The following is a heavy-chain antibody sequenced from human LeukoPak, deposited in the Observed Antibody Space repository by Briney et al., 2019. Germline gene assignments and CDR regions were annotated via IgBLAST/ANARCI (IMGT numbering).Heavy chain of an antibody. CDR1: GFTLSSYS. J-gene: IGHJ4*02. CDR2: ISTSSSYI. V-gene: IGHV3-21*04. CDR3: ASRTGYYTYYFDY. Sequence: GGSLRLSCAASGFTLSSYSMNWVRQAPGKGLEWVSSISTSSSYIHYADSVKGRFTISRDNAKNSLYLQMNSLRAEDTAVYYCASRTGYYTYYFDYWGQGTLVTVSS. D-gene: IGHD3-22*01.